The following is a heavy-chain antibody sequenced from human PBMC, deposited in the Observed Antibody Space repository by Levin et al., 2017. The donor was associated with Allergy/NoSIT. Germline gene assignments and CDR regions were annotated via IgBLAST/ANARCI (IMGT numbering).Heavy chain of an antibody. CDR1: GYSFTDYY. CDR3: ARDGNMDV. D-gene: IGHD1-26*01. CDR2: IGPTSGDT. J-gene: IGHJ6*02. V-gene: IGHV1-2*02. Sequence: ASVKVSCKASGYSFTDYYMHWVRQTPGQGLEWMGWIGPTSGDTKYAQKFQGRVTMTRDTSISTVYMDMSRLTSDDTAVYFGARDGNMDVWGQGTTVTVSS.